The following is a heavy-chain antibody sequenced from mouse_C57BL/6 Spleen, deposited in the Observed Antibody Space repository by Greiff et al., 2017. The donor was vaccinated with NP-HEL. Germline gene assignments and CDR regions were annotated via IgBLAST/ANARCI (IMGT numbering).Heavy chain of an antibody. CDR3: ARLSAGSGFFDY. CDR2: IYPGDGDT. Sequence: VQLQQSGPELVKPGASVKISCKASGYAFSSSWMNWVKQRPGKGLEWIGRIYPGDGDTNYNGKFKGKATLTAAKSSSTAYMQLSSLTSEDSAVYFWARLSAGSGFFDYWGQGTTLTVSS. J-gene: IGHJ2*01. D-gene: IGHD1-1*01. CDR1: GYAFSSSW. V-gene: IGHV1-82*01.